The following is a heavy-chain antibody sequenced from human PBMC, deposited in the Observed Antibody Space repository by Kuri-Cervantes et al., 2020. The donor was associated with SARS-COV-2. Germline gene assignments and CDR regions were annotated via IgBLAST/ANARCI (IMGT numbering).Heavy chain of an antibody. V-gene: IGHV3-7*01. CDR3: ARDHGGALDS. CDR1: GFTFSSYW. D-gene: IGHD3-16*01. Sequence: GGSLRLSCAASGFTFSSYWMAWVRQAPGKGLEWVANIRQDAGDKNCVDSVRGRLTISRDNAKNSLYLQMNSLGAEDTAVYYCARDHGGALDSWGQGTLVTVSS. CDR2: IRQDAGDK. J-gene: IGHJ4*02.